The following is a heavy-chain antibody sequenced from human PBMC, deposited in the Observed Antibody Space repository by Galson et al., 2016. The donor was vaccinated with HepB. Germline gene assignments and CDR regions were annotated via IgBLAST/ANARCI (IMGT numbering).Heavy chain of an antibody. V-gene: IGHV4-38-2*02. CDR1: GYSISSGYY. D-gene: IGHD3-3*01. CDR3: ARDSVYDFWSGYSTNWFDP. Sequence: SETLSLTCTVSGYSISSGYYWGWIRQSPGKGLEWIGTIHHSGSAYYNPSLKSRVPISVDTSKNQFSLKLRSVTAADTALYYCARDSVYDFWSGYSTNWFDPWGQGTQVTVSS. J-gene: IGHJ5*02. CDR2: IHHSGSA.